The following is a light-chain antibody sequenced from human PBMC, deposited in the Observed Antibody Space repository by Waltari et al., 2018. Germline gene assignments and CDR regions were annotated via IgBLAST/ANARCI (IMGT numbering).Light chain of an antibody. Sequence: QSPLTQPASMSASPGQSITISCHGTDNDIATYNYVSWYQQHPGKVPKLIIYDVTLRRSGVFSRLSGAKYGNTASLRISALQAEAEEGYYCSSYTARGTVVFGGGTTLTV. CDR1: DNDIATYNY. V-gene: IGLV2-14*01. CDR3: SSYTARGTVV. J-gene: IGLJ2*01. CDR2: DVT.